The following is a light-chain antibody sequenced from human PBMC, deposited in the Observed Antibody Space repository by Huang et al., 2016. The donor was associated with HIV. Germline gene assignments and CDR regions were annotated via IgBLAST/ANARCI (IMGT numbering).Light chain of an antibody. CDR1: QSVKTN. J-gene: IGKJ2*02. CDR3: QQYDKWPPGT. Sequence: EIVMTQSPATLSVSPGERATLSCRASQSVKTNLAWYQQKPGQAPRLLIYGTSTRATGSPVRFSGSGSATEFSLTISSLQSDDFAVYYCQQYDKWPPGTFGQGTKLEIK. V-gene: IGKV3-15*01. CDR2: GTS.